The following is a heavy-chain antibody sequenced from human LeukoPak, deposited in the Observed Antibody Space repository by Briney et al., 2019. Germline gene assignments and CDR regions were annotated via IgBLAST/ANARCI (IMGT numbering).Heavy chain of an antibody. CDR3: ARRRPTDY. CDR2: ISYDGSNK. CDR1: GFPFSTYG. J-gene: IGHJ4*02. Sequence: PGRSLRLSCAASGFPFSTYGMHWVRQAPGKGLEWVAVISYDGSNKYYADSVKGRFTISRDNSKNTLYLQMNSLRAEDTAVYYCARRRPTDYWGQGTLVTVSS. V-gene: IGHV3-30*03.